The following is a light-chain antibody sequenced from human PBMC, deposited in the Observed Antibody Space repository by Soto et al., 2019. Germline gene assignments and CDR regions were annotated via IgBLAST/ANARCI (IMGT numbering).Light chain of an antibody. CDR2: GAS. CDR3: QQYQNLWT. CDR1: QNISSN. V-gene: IGKV3-15*01. J-gene: IGKJ1*01. Sequence: EIVMTQSPATLSVSPGERATLSCRASQNISSNLAWYQQKPGQAPRLLIYGASTRATGIPARFSGSGSGTEFTLTIGSLQSEDSAVYYCQQYQNLWTFGQGTKVDIK.